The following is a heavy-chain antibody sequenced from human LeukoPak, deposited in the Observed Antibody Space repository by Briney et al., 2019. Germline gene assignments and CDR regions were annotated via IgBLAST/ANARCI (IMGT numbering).Heavy chain of an antibody. J-gene: IGHJ4*02. CDR2: IIPIFGTA. CDR3: AKGPDSGSYSLWDYYFDY. V-gene: IGHV1-69*13. Sequence: GASVKVSCKASGGTFSSYAISWVRQAPGQGLEWMGGIIPIFGTAKYAQKFQGRVTITADESTSTAYMELSSLRSEDTALYYCAKGPDSGSYSLWDYYFDYWGQGTLVTVSS. CDR1: GGTFSSYA. D-gene: IGHD1-26*01.